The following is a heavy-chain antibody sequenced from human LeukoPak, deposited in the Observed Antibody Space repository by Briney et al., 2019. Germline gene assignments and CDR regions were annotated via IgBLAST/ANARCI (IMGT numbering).Heavy chain of an antibody. D-gene: IGHD3-16*01. Sequence: SQTLSLTCAISGDSVSSNRAAWNWIRQSPSRGLEWLGRTYYRSKWYYDYDTSLKGRVTINPDTSRNQFSLQLNSVTPEDTAVYYCARDSGVDLGDLPFDIWGQGTMVTVSS. J-gene: IGHJ3*02. CDR1: GDSVSSNRAA. V-gene: IGHV6-1*01. CDR2: TYYRSKWYY. CDR3: ARDSGVDLGDLPFDI.